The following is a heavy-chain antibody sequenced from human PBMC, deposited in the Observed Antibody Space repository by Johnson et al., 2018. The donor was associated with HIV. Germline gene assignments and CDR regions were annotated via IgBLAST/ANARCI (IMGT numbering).Heavy chain of an antibody. Sequence: VQLVESGGGLVQPGGSLGLSCVASGFTFSSYWITWVRQAPGKGLEWVANINQDGSEKYYVDFVKGRFTISRDNAGNSLFLQISSLRVEDTAVYYCARDLYSSLWRKDAFYIWGQGTMVTVSS. J-gene: IGHJ3*02. D-gene: IGHD6-6*01. V-gene: IGHV3-7*05. CDR3: ARDLYSSLWRKDAFYI. CDR1: GFTFSSYW. CDR2: INQDGSEK.